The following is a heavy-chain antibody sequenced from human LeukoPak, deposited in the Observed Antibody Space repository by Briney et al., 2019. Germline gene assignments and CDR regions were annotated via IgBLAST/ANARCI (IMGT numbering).Heavy chain of an antibody. CDR3: ALGSGRTFDY. D-gene: IGHD3-10*01. Sequence: SGPTLVKPTQTLTLTCTFSGFSLSTSGGVGWIRQPPGKALEWLALIYWDDDKRYSSSLKSRLTITKDTSKYQVVLTMTNMDPVDTATYYCALGSGRTFDYWGQGALVTVSS. J-gene: IGHJ4*02. CDR2: IYWDDDK. CDR1: GFSLSTSGG. V-gene: IGHV2-5*02.